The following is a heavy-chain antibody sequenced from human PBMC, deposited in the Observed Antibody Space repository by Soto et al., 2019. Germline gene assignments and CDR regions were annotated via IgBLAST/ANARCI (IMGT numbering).Heavy chain of an antibody. Sequence: PSETLSLTCSVSGDSISSSTFYWGWIRRPPEKGLEWIGLEWIGNIHYSGDANYNPSLKSRVTISVDTSKNQFSLKLSSVTAADTAFYYCAIHFSVDYFHYWGQGALVTGSS. CDR2: IHYSGDA. V-gene: IGHV4-39*01. J-gene: IGHJ4*02. CDR3: AIHFSVDYFHY. CDR1: GDSISSSTFY.